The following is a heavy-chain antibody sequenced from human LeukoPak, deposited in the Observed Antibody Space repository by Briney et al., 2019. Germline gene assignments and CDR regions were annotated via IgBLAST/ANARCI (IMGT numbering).Heavy chain of an antibody. Sequence: ASVKVSCTASGYTFTDYYLHWVRQAPGQGLEWMGWINPNSGGTNYPQKFQGRVTMTRDTSISTAYMELSRLRSDDTAVYYCAILATTQLFDYWGQGTLVTVSS. CDR2: INPNSGGT. D-gene: IGHD5-12*01. V-gene: IGHV1-2*02. CDR3: AILATTQLFDY. J-gene: IGHJ4*02. CDR1: GYTFTDYY.